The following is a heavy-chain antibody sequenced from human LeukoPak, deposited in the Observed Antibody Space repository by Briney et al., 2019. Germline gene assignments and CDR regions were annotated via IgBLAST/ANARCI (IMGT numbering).Heavy chain of an antibody. CDR3: ATLGAMGRNWFDH. J-gene: IGHJ5*02. Sequence: GASVKVSCKVSGYTLTELSMHWVRQAPGRGLEWMGGFDPEDGETIYAQKFQGRVTMTEDTSTDTAYMELSSLRSEDTAVYYCATLGAMGRNWFDHWGQGTLVTVSS. CDR1: GYTLTELS. V-gene: IGHV1-24*01. D-gene: IGHD3-10*01. CDR2: FDPEDGET.